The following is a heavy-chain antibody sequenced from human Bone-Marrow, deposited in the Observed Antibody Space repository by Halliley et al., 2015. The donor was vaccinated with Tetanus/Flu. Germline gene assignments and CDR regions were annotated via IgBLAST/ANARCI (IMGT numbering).Heavy chain of an antibody. V-gene: IGHV3-23*01. J-gene: IGHJ4*02. Sequence: PGKGVEWVSVISGSGDSTYYADSVKGRFTIPRDNSKNTLYLQMNSLRAEDTAVYYCAAGSDYWGQGTLVTVSS. D-gene: IGHD3-10*01. CDR3: AAGSDY. CDR2: ISGSGDST.